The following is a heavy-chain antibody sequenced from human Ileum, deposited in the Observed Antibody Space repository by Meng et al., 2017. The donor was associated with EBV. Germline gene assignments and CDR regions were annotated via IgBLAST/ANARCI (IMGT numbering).Heavy chain of an antibody. CDR3: ARDLEGFDY. V-gene: IGHV6-1*01. Sequence: HVHLLQSGPGPVNPSQALLLPCDSSGDSVSYNSAAWNWITQSPLSGLEWLGRTYYRSKWYNDYAVSVKNRIPINPDTSKNQFSLQLNSVTPEDTAVYYCARDLEGFDYWGQGTLVTVSS. J-gene: IGHJ4*02. CDR2: TYYRSKWYN. CDR1: GDSVSYNSAA.